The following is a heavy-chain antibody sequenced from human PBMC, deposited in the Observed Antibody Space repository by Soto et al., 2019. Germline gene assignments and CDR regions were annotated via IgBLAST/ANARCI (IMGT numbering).Heavy chain of an antibody. CDR3: AIALRPSLNFFYYMDV. CDR1: GFTFGSYA. D-gene: IGHD2-2*01. CDR2: LGGNGFTT. Sequence: EVQLLESGGGLVQPGGSLRLSCVVSGFTFGSYAMSWVRQAPEKGPEWVAILGGNGFTTYYADSVKRRFTISGDKTKSTLFLQMHSLRADDTGVYYCAIALRPSLNFFYYMDVWGRGTAVTVSS. J-gene: IGHJ6*03. V-gene: IGHV3-23*01.